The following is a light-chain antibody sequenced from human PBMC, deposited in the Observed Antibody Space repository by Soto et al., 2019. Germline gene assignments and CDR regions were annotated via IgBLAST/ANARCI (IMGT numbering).Light chain of an antibody. CDR2: GAS. Sequence: EIVMTQSPATLSVSPGAKATLRCRXSQSVSSDLAWYQHKAGQAPRLLXYGASNRATGIPDRFSGSGSGTEFTLTISRLQSEDFAVYYCQQYNNWPPITFGQGTRLEI. CDR3: QQYNNWPPIT. V-gene: IGKV3D-15*01. J-gene: IGKJ5*01. CDR1: QSVSSD.